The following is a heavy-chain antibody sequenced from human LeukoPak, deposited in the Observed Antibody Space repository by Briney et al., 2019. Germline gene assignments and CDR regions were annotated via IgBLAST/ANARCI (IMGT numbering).Heavy chain of an antibody. J-gene: IGHJ6*02. CDR1: GLNLDAYA. V-gene: IGHV3-43*02. Sequence: GGSLRLSCAAPGLNLDAYAMHWVRQAPGKGLEWVSLISGDGTITYYADSVKGRFTISRDNSKNSLFLEMNSLRSEDTALYYCAKDTPLFYHYYGIDVWGQGTTVTVSS. CDR2: ISGDGTIT. CDR3: AKDTPLFYHYYGIDV.